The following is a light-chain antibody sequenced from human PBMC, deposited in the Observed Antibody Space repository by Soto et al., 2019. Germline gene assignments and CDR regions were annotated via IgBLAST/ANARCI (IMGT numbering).Light chain of an antibody. CDR3: QQYGRSPRT. Sequence: EIVLTQSPGTLSLSPGERATLSCRASQSVTSSYLAWYQQKPGQAPRLLIYGASTRATGLPDRFSGSGSGTDFTLTISRLEPEDFAVYYCQQYGRSPRTFGQGTRVEI. CDR1: QSVTSSY. V-gene: IGKV3-20*01. CDR2: GAS. J-gene: IGKJ1*01.